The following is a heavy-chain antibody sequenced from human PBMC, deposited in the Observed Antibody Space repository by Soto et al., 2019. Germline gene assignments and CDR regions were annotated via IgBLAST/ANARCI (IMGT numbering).Heavy chain of an antibody. CDR3: ARSLWFGELH. V-gene: IGHV2-5*02. CDR1: GFSLSTTGVG. Sequence: QITLKESGPTLVKPTQTLTLTCSFSGFSLSTTGVGVGWIRQSPGKALEWLAIIYWDNDKRYSPSLKSRVTITTDTPKTQLLLTVTNMDPVDTGTYSGARSLWFGELHWGQGALVTVSS. J-gene: IGHJ4*02. D-gene: IGHD3-10*01. CDR2: IYWDNDK.